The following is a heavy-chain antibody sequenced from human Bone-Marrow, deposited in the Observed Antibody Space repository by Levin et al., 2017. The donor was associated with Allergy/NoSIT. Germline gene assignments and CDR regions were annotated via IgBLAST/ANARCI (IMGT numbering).Heavy chain of an antibody. V-gene: IGHV3-30*18. J-gene: IGHJ4*02. CDR3: AKKGDFGYYFDY. CDR2: ISYDGSNK. CDR1: GFTFSSYG. Sequence: GGSLRLSCAASGFTFSSYGMHWVRQAPGKGLEWVAVISYDGSNKYYADSVKGRFTISRDNSKNTLYLQMNSLRAEDTAVYYCAKKGDFGYYFDYWGQGTLVTVSS. D-gene: IGHD3-10*01.